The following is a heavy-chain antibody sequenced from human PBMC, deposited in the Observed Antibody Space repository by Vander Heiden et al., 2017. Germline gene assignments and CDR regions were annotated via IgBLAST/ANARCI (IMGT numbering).Heavy chain of an antibody. J-gene: IGHJ4*02. D-gene: IGHD3-10*01. V-gene: IGHV3-23*01. CDR2: ISGSGGST. CDR1: GFTFSSYA. CDR3: AKDFVGSGSYAPGFY. Sequence: EVELLESGGGLVQPGGSLRLSCAASGFTFSSYAMSWVRQAPGKGLEWVSAISGSGGSTYYADSVKGRFTISRDNSKNTLYLQMNSLRAEDTAVYYCAKDFVGSGSYAPGFYWGQGTLVTVSS.